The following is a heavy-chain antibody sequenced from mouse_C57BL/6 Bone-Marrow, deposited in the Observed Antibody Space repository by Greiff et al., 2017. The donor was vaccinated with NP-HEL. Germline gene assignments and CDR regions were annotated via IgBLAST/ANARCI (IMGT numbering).Heavy chain of an antibody. D-gene: IGHD4-1*01. CDR2: ISYSGST. CDR3: ARGDWDVGYFDV. CDR1: GYSITSGYD. V-gene: IGHV3-1*01. Sequence: EVQLVESGPGMVKPSQSLSLTCTVTGYSITSGYDWHWIRHFPGNKLEWMGYISYSGSTNYNPSLKSRISITHDTSKNHFFLKLNSVTTEDTATYYCARGDWDVGYFDVWGTGTTVTVSS. J-gene: IGHJ1*03.